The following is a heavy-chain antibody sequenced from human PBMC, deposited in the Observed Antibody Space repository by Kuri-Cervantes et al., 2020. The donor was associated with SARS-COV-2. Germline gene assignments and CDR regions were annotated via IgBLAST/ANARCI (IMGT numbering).Heavy chain of an antibody. J-gene: IGHJ3*02. CDR2: ISSSSSYI. D-gene: IGHD3-22*01. Sequence: GESLKISCAASGFTVSSYSMNWVRQAPGKGLEWVSSISSSSSYIYYADSVKGRFTISRDNAKNSLYLQMNSLRAEDTAVYYCARDRSYTFTYYYDSSGYYYAFDIWGQGTMVTVSS. V-gene: IGHV3-21*01. CDR3: ARDRSYTFTYYYDSSGYYYAFDI. CDR1: GFTVSSYS.